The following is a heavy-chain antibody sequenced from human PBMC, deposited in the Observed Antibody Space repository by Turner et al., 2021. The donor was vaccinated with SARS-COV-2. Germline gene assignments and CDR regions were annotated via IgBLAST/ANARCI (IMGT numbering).Heavy chain of an antibody. Sequence: QVQLVQSGAEVKKPGASVKVSCKASGYTFTGYYMHWVRQAPGQGLEWMGWINPNSGGINDAQKFQGRVTMTRDTSISTTYMELNRLRSDDTAVYYCASPTSRVNTGYSSGWALGLGYYGMDVWGQGTTVTVSS. CDR2: INPNSGGI. CDR1: GYTFTGYY. V-gene: IGHV1-2*02. J-gene: IGHJ6*02. D-gene: IGHD6-19*01. CDR3: ASPTSRVNTGYSSGWALGLGYYGMDV.